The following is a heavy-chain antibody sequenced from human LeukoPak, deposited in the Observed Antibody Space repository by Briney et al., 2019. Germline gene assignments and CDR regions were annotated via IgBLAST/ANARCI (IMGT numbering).Heavy chain of an antibody. CDR3: ARQRGATVTSLGYFEY. D-gene: IGHD4-17*01. Sequence: GGSLRLSCAASGFTFSSYSMNWVRQAPGKGLEWVSSISSSSYIYYADSVKGRFTISRDNAKNSLYLQMNSLRAEDTALYYCARQRGATVTSLGYFEYWGQGTLVTVSS. CDR1: GFTFSSYS. V-gene: IGHV3-21*04. J-gene: IGHJ4*02. CDR2: ISSSSYI.